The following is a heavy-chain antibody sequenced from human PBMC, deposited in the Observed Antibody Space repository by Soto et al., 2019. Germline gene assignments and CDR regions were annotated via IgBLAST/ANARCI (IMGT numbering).Heavy chain of an antibody. J-gene: IGHJ6*02. CDR3: ARGAALNTYYSYHGMDV. Sequence: QVHLQESGPGLVKPSQTLSLTCTVSGGSISSDDYYWSWIRQPPGNGLEWIGYIYYSGSAYYTPSLQSRVSISIDTSKNQFSLRLTSVTATDTAVYVCARGAALNTYYSYHGMDVWGQGTTVTVSS. CDR2: IYYSGSA. CDR1: GGSISSDDYY. V-gene: IGHV4-30-4*01. D-gene: IGHD6-25*01.